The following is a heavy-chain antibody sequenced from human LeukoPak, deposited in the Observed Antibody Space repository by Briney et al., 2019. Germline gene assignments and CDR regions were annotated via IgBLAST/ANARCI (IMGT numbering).Heavy chain of an antibody. CDR3: ARVSIWYYDILTGYYIYDY. CDR1: GGSFSGYY. D-gene: IGHD3-9*01. CDR2: INHSGST. V-gene: IGHV4-34*01. J-gene: IGHJ4*02. Sequence: SETLSLTCAVYGGSFSGYYWSWIRQPPGKGLEWIGEINHSGSTNYNPSLKSRVTISVDTSKNQFSLKLSSVTAADTAVYYCARVSIWYYDILTGYYIYDYWGQGTLVTVSS.